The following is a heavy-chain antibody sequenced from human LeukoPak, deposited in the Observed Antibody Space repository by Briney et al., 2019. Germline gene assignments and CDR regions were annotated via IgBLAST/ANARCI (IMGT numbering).Heavy chain of an antibody. V-gene: IGHV4-34*01. J-gene: IGHJ2*01. CDR1: GGSFSGYY. Sequence: PSETLSPTCAVYGGSFSGYYWSWIRQPPGKGLEWIGEINHSGSTNYNPSLKSRVTISVDTSKNQFSLKLSSVTAADTAVYYCARRDIVVVPATHFDLWGRGTLVTVSS. CDR2: INHSGST. D-gene: IGHD2-2*01. CDR3: ARRDIVVVPATHFDL.